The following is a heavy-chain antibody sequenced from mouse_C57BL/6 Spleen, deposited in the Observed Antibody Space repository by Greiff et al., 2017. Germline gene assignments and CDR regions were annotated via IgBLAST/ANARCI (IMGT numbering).Heavy chain of an antibody. Sequence: VQLQQPGAELVRPGSSVKLSCKASGYTFNSYWMHWVKQRPIQGLEWIGNIDPSDSETHYNQKFKDKSTLTVDNASSTAYLQLSSLTSEDSAVYYCARAHYGSSYVYFDYWGQGTTLTVSS. CDR1: GYTFNSYW. CDR3: ARAHYGSSYVYFDY. J-gene: IGHJ2*01. CDR2: IDPSDSET. V-gene: IGHV1-52*01. D-gene: IGHD1-1*01.